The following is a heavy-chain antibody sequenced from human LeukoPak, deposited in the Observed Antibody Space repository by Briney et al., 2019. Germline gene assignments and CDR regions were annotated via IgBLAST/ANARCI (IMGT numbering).Heavy chain of an antibody. D-gene: IGHD2-21*02. CDR3: AKTAPYYFDY. CDR1: GFTFSGYG. J-gene: IGHJ4*02. Sequence: PGGSLRLSCAATGFTFSGYGMGWVRQAPGMGLEWVSTISGGGGTTYYPDSVKGRFTISRDNSKYTLYLQMNSLRAEDTAVYYCAKTAPYYFDYWGQGTLVTVSS. CDR2: ISGGGGTT. V-gene: IGHV3-23*01.